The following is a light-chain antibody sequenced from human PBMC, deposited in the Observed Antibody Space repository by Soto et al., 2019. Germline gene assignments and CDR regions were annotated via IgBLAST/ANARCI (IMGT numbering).Light chain of an antibody. CDR2: KDN. CDR1: ALPKQY. V-gene: IGLV3-25*03. J-gene: IGLJ1*01. Sequence: SSELTQPPSVSVSPGQTARITCSGDALPKQYAYWYQQKPGQAPVLVIYKDNKRPSGIPERFSGSSSGTTVTLTISGVQAEDEADYYCQSADSSGTAYVFGTGTKVTVL. CDR3: QSADSSGTAYV.